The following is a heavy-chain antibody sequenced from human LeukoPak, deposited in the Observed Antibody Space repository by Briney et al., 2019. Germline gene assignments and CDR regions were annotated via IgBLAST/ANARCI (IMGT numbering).Heavy chain of an antibody. V-gene: IGHV3-23*01. CDR2: ISGSGGST. Sequence: PEGSLRLSCAASGFTFSSYAMSWVRQAPGKGLEWVSAISGSGGSTYYADSVKGRFTISRDNSKNTLYLQMNSLRAEDTAVYYCAKVARNRIVGATIDYWGQGTLVTVSS. J-gene: IGHJ4*02. CDR1: GFTFSSYA. CDR3: AKVARNRIVGATIDY. D-gene: IGHD1-26*01.